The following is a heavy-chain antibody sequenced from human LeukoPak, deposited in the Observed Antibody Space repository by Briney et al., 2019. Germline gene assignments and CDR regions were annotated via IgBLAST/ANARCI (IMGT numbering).Heavy chain of an antibody. J-gene: IGHJ4*02. D-gene: IGHD3-22*01. CDR2: INPSGGST. V-gene: IGHV1-46*01. CDR3: ARAPYYYDSSGHARPLGY. Sequence: EASVKVSCKASGYTFTSYDINWVRQATGQGLEWMGIINPSGGSTSYAQKFQGRVTMTRDTSTSTVYMELSSLRSEDTAVYYCARAPYYYDSSGHARPLGYWGQGTLVTVSS. CDR1: GYTFTSYD.